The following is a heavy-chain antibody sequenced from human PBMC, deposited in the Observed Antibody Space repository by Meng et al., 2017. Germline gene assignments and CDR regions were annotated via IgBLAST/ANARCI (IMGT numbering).Heavy chain of an antibody. Sequence: ASVKVSCKASGYTFISYAMNWVRQAPGQGLEWMGWINTNTGNPTYAQGFTGRFVFSLDTSVSTAYLQISSLKAEDTAVYYCARDVTWGSTSCYDYWGQGTLVTVSS. CDR1: GYTFISYA. V-gene: IGHV7-4-1*02. CDR2: INTNTGNP. J-gene: IGHJ4*02. CDR3: ARDVTWGSTSCYDY. D-gene: IGHD2-2*01.